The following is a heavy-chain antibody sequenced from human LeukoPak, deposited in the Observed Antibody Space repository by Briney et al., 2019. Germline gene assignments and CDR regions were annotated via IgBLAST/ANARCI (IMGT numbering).Heavy chain of an antibody. J-gene: IGHJ4*02. Sequence: GSLRLSCAASGFTFSSYAMSWVRQAPGKGLEWVSAISGSGGSTYYADSVKGRFTISRDNSKNTLYLQMNSLRAEDTAVYYCAKGGSYYDYFDYWGQGTLVTVSS. D-gene: IGHD1-26*01. CDR2: ISGSGGST. CDR3: AKGGSYYDYFDY. CDR1: GFTFSSYA. V-gene: IGHV3-23*01.